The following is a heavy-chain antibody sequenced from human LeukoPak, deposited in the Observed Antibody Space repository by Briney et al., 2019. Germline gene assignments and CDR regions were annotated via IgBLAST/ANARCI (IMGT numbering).Heavy chain of an antibody. Sequence: PSETLSLTCTVSRGSVSSSTYYWSWIRQPPGKGLEWIGEINHSGSTNYNPSLKSRVTISVDTSKNQFSLKLSSVTAADKAVYYCAREIIRYYYGSGSYSNRYFDYWGQGTLVTVSS. CDR3: AREIIRYYYGSGSYSNRYFDY. CDR2: INHSGST. CDR1: RGSVSSSTYY. V-gene: IGHV4-39*07. D-gene: IGHD3-10*01. J-gene: IGHJ4*02.